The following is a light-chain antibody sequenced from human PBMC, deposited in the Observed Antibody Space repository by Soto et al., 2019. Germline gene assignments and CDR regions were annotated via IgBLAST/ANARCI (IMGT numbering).Light chain of an antibody. CDR3: QQYKNWPPIT. CDR1: QSVSSY. Sequence: EIVLTQSPATLSLSPGESATLSXRASQSVSSYLAWYQQKPGQATRLXXYDASPRATGIPARFSGSASGTEFTLTISGLQSEDFAVYYCQQYKNWPPITFGQGTRLEIK. CDR2: DAS. J-gene: IGKJ5*01. V-gene: IGKV3D-15*01.